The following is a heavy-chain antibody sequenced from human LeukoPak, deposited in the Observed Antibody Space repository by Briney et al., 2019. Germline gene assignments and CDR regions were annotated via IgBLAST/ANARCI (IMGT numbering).Heavy chain of an antibody. CDR1: GGSISSSSYY. V-gene: IGHV4-39*01. CDR2: IYYSGST. CDR3: ARFYDPSGAFDI. D-gene: IGHD2/OR15-2a*01. J-gene: IGHJ3*02. Sequence: PSETLSLTCTVSGGSISSSSYYWGWIRQPPGKGLEWIGSIYYSGSTYYNPSLKSRVTMSVDTSKNQFSLKLSSVTAADTAVYYCARFYDPSGAFDIWGQGTMVTVSS.